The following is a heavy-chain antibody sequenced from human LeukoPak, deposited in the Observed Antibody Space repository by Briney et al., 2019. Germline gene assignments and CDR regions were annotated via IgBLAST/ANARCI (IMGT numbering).Heavy chain of an antibody. D-gene: IGHD5-12*01. J-gene: IGHJ6*03. V-gene: IGHV1-46*01. CDR3: ARLYSGYGNDYYYKDV. Sequence: ASVKVSCKASGYTFTSYYMHWVRQAPGQGLEWMGIINPSGGSTSYAQKFQGRVTMTRDTSTSTAYMELSRLRSDDTAVYYCARLYSGYGNDYYYKDVWGKGTTVTVSS. CDR1: GYTFTSYY. CDR2: INPSGGST.